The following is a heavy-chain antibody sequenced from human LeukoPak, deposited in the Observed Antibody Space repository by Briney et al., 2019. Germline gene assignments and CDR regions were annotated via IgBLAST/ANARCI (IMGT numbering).Heavy chain of an antibody. D-gene: IGHD1-26*01. CDR2: IGVKTNNYAT. J-gene: IGHJ6*02. V-gene: IGHV3-73*01. CDR1: GFTFSASD. Sequence: GGSLKLSCAASGFTFSASDMHWVRQASGKGLEWVGRIGVKTNNYATAYGASVRGRFTISRDDSKNTACLQMNSLRTEDTAIYYCTYYRRDPAVYYYGMDVWGQGTTVTVSS. CDR3: TYYRRDPAVYYYGMDV.